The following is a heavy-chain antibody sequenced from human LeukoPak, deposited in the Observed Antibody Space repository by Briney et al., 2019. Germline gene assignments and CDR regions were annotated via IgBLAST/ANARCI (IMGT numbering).Heavy chain of an antibody. V-gene: IGHV4-34*01. CDR2: INHSGST. CDR3: ARRRMVVTAIDFDY. Sequence: SETLSLTCAVYGGSFSGYYWSWIRQPPGKGLEWIGEINHSGSTNYNPYLKSRVTISVDTSKNQFSLKLSSVTAADTAVYYCARRRMVVTAIDFDYWGQGNLVTVSS. J-gene: IGHJ4*02. CDR1: GGSFSGYY. D-gene: IGHD2-21*02.